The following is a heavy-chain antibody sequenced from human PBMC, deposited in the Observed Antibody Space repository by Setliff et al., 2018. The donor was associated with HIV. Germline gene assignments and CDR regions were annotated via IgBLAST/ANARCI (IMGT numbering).Heavy chain of an antibody. J-gene: IGHJ4*02. CDR1: GGSINSTSYY. CDR3: ARDWHYYGSGSCSYFDH. D-gene: IGHD3-10*01. V-gene: IGHV4-39*02. CDR2: IYHTGST. Sequence: ASETLSLTCTVSGGSINSTSYYWGWIRQPPGNGLEWIGSIYHTGSTYYKPSLKSRVTISVDTSKNQFSLRLSSVAAGDTAVYYCARDWHYYGSGSCSYFDHWGQGTLVTVSS.